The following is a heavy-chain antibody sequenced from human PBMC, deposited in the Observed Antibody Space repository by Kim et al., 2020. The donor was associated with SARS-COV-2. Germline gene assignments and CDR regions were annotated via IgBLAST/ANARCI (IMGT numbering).Heavy chain of an antibody. CDR3: ARDRGKVTRYDILTGHRLPVDY. CDR1: GFTFSSYS. Sequence: GGSLRLSCAASGFTFSSYSMNWVRQAPGKGLEWVSSISSISSYIYYADSVKGRFTISRDNAKNSLYLQMNSLRAEDTAVYYCARDRGKVTRYDILTGHRLPVDYWGQGTLVTVSS. D-gene: IGHD3-9*01. V-gene: IGHV3-21*01. CDR2: ISSISSYI. J-gene: IGHJ4*02.